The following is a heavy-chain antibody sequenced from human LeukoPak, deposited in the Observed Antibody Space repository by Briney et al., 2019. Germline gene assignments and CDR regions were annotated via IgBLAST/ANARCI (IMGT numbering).Heavy chain of an antibody. Sequence: SETLSLTCTVSYGSISSGDYYWSWVRQRPGKGLEWIGYIDYSGNAYYNPSLKSRVTLSEDTSKNQFSLKMSSVTAADTAVYYCARISSIVVAFDIWGQGTMVTVSS. V-gene: IGHV4-31*03. J-gene: IGHJ3*02. CDR3: ARISSIVVAFDI. D-gene: IGHD3-22*01. CDR1: YGSISSGDYY. CDR2: IDYSGNA.